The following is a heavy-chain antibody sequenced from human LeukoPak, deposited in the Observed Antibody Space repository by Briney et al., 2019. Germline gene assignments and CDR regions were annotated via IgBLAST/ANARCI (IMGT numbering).Heavy chain of an antibody. CDR3: ARGGPRRVRAFDI. D-gene: IGHD3-10*01. J-gene: IGHJ3*02. CDR1: GFTFSSYA. V-gene: IGHV4-34*01. Sequence: GSLRLSCAASGFTFSSYAMHWVRQAPGKGLEWIGEINHSGSTNYNPSLKSRVTISVDTSKNQFSLKLSSVTAADTAVYYCARGGPRRVRAFDIWGQGTMVTVSS. CDR2: INHSGST.